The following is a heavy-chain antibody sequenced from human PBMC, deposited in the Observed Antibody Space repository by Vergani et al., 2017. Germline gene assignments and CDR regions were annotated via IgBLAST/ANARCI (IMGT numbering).Heavy chain of an antibody. V-gene: IGHV3-23*01. CDR3: AKGPVGYSYGVYYYMDG. Sequence: EVQLLESGGGLVQPGGSLRLSCAASGFTFSSYAMSWVRQAPGKGLEWVSAISGSGGSTYYADSVKGRFTISRDNSKNTLYLQMNSLRAEDTAVYYCAKGPVGYSYGVYYYMDGWGKGTTVTVSS. CDR1: GFTFSSYA. D-gene: IGHD5-18*01. J-gene: IGHJ6*03. CDR2: ISGSGGST.